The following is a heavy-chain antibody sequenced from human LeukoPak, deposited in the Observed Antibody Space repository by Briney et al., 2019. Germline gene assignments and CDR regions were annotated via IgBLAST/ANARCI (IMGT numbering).Heavy chain of an antibody. CDR2: ISSSGSTI. CDR1: GFTFSSYE. D-gene: IGHD4-17*01. J-gene: IGHJ4*02. Sequence: PGGSLRLSCAASGFTFSSYEMNWVRQAPGKGLEWVSYISSSGSTIYYADSVKGRFTISRDNAKNSLYLQMNSLRAEDTAVYHCARDDGDQAEDYWGQGTLVTVSS. V-gene: IGHV3-48*03. CDR3: ARDDGDQAEDY.